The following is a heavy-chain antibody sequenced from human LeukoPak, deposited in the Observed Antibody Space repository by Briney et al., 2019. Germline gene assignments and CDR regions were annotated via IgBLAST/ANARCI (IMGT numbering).Heavy chain of an antibody. V-gene: IGHV3-48*04. Sequence: GGSLRLSCAASGFTFSGHNMNWVRQAPGKGLERISFVSISSGTIYYADSVNGRFRISRDNAKSSLDLEMNSLRAEDTAVYYCARAMSTFGGVRNYFDSWGQGTLVTVSS. J-gene: IGHJ4*02. CDR2: VSISSGTI. CDR3: ARAMSTFGGVRNYFDS. CDR1: GFTFSGHN. D-gene: IGHD3-16*01.